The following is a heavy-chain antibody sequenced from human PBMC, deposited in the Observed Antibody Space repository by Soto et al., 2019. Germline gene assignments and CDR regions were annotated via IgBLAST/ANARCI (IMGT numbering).Heavy chain of an antibody. V-gene: IGHV1-24*01. CDR1: GYTLTELS. CDR2: FDPEDGET. D-gene: IGHD3-9*01. J-gene: IGHJ5*02. CDR3: AGGVYYDILTGYPYNWFDP. Sequence: ASVKVSCKVSGYTLTELSMHWVRQAPGKGLEWMGGFDPEDGETIYAQKFQGRVTMTEDTSTGTAYMELSSLRSEDTAVYYCAGGVYYDILTGYPYNWFDPWGQGTLVTVSS.